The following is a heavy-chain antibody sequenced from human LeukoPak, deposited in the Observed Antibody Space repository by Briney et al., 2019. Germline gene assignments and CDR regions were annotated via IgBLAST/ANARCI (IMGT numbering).Heavy chain of an antibody. CDR3: ASGSSGYTPIDY. CDR1: GFTFTSSA. J-gene: IGHJ4*02. Sequence: SVKVSCKASGFTFTSSAMQWVRQARGQRLEWIGWIVVGSGNTNHAQKFQERVTITRDMSTSTAYMELSSLRSEDTAVYYCASGSSGYTPIDYWGQGTLVTVSS. D-gene: IGHD3-22*01. V-gene: IGHV1-58*02. CDR2: IVVGSGNT.